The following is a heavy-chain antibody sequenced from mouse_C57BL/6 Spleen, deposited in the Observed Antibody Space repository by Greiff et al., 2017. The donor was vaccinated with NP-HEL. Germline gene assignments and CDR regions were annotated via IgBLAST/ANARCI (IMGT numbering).Heavy chain of an antibody. V-gene: IGHV3-6*01. D-gene: IGHD6-1*01. Sequence: EVKVEESGPGLVKPSQSLSLTCSVTGYSITSGYYWNWIRQFPGNKLEWMGYISYDGSNNYNPSLKNRISITRDTSKNQFFLKWNSVTTEDTATYYCARGAANWGQGTLVTVSA. CDR3: ARGAAN. J-gene: IGHJ3*01. CDR1: GYSITSGYY. CDR2: ISYDGSN.